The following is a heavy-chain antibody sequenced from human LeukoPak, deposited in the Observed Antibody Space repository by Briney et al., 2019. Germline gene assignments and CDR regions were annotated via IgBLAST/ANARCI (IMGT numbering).Heavy chain of an antibody. D-gene: IGHD3-10*01. CDR1: GGSISSYY. J-gene: IGHJ3*02. CDR2: IYYSGST. CDR3: ARHSRSYWGNDAFDI. Sequence: PSETLSLTCTVSGGSISSYYWSWIRQPPGKGLEWIGYIYYSGSTNYNPSLKSRVTISVDTSKNQFSLKLSSMTAADTAVYYCARHSRSYWGNDAFDIWGQGTMVTASS. V-gene: IGHV4-59*01.